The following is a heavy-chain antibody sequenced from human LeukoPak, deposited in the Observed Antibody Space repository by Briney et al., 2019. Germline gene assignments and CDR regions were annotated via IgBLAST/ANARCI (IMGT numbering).Heavy chain of an antibody. CDR1: GFIFSTYW. CDR2: IKQDGSET. Sequence: GGSLRLSCAASGFIFSTYWMSWVRQAPGKGLEWVANIKQDGSETYYVDSVKGRFTISSDNAKNSLYLQMNSLRAEDTAVYYCAREGQQLVPNEWGQGTLVTVSS. J-gene: IGHJ4*02. V-gene: IGHV3-7*01. CDR3: AREGQQLVPNE. D-gene: IGHD6-13*01.